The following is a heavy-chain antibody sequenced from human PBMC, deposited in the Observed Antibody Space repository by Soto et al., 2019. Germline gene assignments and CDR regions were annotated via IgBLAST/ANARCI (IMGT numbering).Heavy chain of an antibody. Sequence: ASVKVSCKSSGYPFTHYGITWIRQAPGQGLEWMGWISPFNGKTNYGQTLQGRVTLTTDTSTSTVYMEMRSLRSDDTAVYYCARGGGIVVVTAPYDHWGQGTLVTVSS. D-gene: IGHD2-21*02. V-gene: IGHV1-18*01. CDR2: ISPFNGKT. J-gene: IGHJ4*02. CDR3: ARGGGIVVVTAPYDH. CDR1: GYPFTHYG.